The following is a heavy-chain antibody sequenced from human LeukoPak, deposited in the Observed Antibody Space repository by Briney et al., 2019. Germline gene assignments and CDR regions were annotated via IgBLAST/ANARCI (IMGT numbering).Heavy chain of an antibody. CDR1: GGSFGGYY. V-gene: IGHV4-34*01. CDR2: INHSGST. Sequence: PSETLSLTCAVYGGSFGGYYRSWIRQPPGKGLEWIGEINHSGSTNYNPSLKSRVTISVDTSKNQFSLKLSSVTAADTAVYYCARGPTTVTTPFDYWGQGTLVTVSS. J-gene: IGHJ4*02. D-gene: IGHD4-17*01. CDR3: ARGPTTVTTPFDY.